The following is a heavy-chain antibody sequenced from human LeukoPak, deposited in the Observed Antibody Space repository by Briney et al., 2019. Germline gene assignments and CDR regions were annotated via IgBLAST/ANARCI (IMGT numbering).Heavy chain of an antibody. D-gene: IGHD6-6*01. V-gene: IGHV3-30*02. CDR1: GFNLNSYA. CDR2: IRHDETNS. J-gene: IGHJ4*02. Sequence: GGSLRLSCAVSGFNLNSYAMHWVRQAPGKGLEWVAVIRHDETNSFYAGSVQGRFTISGDTSKKLLYLQMNSLRVEDTAVYYCAKEYTPSSPLGELDSWGQGTLVTVSS. CDR3: AKEYTPSSPLGELDS.